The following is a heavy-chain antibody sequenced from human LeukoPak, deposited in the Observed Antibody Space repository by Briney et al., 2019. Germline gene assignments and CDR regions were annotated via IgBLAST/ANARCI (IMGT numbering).Heavy chain of an antibody. D-gene: IGHD5-24*01. J-gene: IGHJ4*02. CDR2: ISGSGGST. CDR1: GFTFSSYA. V-gene: IGHV3-23*01. Sequence: GGSLRLSCAASGFTFSSYAMSWVRQAPGKGLEWVSAISGSGGSTYYADSVKGRSTISRDNSKNTLYLQMNSLRAEDTAVYYCAKGTRWLQVFDYWGQGTLVTVSS. CDR3: AKGTRWLQVFDY.